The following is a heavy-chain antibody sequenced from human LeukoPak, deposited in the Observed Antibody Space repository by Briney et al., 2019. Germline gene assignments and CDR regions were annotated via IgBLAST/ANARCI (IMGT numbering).Heavy chain of an antibody. J-gene: IGHJ4*02. D-gene: IGHD4-17*01. V-gene: IGHV4-39*01. CDR2: IYYSGST. Sequence: SETLSLTCTVSGGSITSSSHYWGWIRQPPGKGLEWIGSIYYSGSTYYNPSLKSRVTISADTSKNQFSLKLSSVTAADTAVYYCARRGVTTQSFDHWGQGTLVTVSS. CDR1: GGSITSSSHY. CDR3: ARRGVTTQSFDH.